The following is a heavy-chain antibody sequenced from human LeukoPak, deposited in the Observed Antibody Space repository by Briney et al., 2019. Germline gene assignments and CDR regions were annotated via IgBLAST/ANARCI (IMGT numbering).Heavy chain of an antibody. D-gene: IGHD5-24*01. V-gene: IGHV4-34*01. J-gene: IGHJ4*02. CDR1: GGSFSGYY. CDR2: INHSGST. CDR3: ARGDLWRDGYNLVVYFDY. Sequence: SETLSLTCAAYGGSFSGYYWSWIRQPPGKGLEWIGEINHSGSTNYNPSLKSRVTISVDTSKNQFSLKLSSVTAADTAVYYCARGDLWRDGYNLVVYFDYWGQGTLVTVSS.